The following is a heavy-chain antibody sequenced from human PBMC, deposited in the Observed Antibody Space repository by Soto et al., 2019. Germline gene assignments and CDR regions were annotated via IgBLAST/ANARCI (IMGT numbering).Heavy chain of an antibody. D-gene: IGHD1-26*01. CDR1: GGSISCGDYY. Sequence: PSETLSLTCTVSGGSISCGDYYWSWIRQPPGKGLEWIGYIYYSGSTYYNPSLKSRVTISVDTSKNQFSLKLSSVTAADTAVYYCAGGYSGSYYVVGPGDYWGQGTLVTVSS. V-gene: IGHV4-30-4*01. CDR3: AGGYSGSYYVVGPGDY. CDR2: IYYSGST. J-gene: IGHJ4*02.